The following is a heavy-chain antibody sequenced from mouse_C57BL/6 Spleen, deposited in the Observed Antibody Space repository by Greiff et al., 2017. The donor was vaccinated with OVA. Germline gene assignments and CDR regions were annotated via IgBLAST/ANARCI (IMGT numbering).Heavy chain of an antibody. CDR3: ARDYYGTPFAY. Sequence: QVQLQQSGAELVKPGASVKISCKASGYAFSSYWMNWVKQRPGKGLEWIGQIYPGDGDTNYNEKFKGKATLTADKSSSTAYMQLSSLTSEDSAVYFCARDYYGTPFAYWGQGTLVTVSA. CDR1: GYAFSSYW. V-gene: IGHV1-80*01. D-gene: IGHD1-1*01. CDR2: IYPGDGDT. J-gene: IGHJ3*01.